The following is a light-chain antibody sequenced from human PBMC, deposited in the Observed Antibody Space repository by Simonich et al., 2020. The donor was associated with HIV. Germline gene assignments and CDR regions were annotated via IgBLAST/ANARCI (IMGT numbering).Light chain of an antibody. V-gene: IGLV2-14*03. J-gene: IGLJ3*02. CDR2: DVS. CDR1: NRDVGGYNY. CDR3: SSYARSTTWL. Sequence: QSALTQPASVSGSPGQSITISCTETNRDVGGYNYFSWYQQHPGKAPKLMIYDVSNRPSGVSNRFSGSKSGNTASLTISGLQAEDEADYYCSSYARSTTWLFGGGTKLTVL.